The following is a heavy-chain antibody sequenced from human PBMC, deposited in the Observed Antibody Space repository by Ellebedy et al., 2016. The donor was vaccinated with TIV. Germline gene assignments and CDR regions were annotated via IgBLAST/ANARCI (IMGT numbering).Heavy chain of an antibody. CDR2: ISSSSSYI. CDR1: GFTFSSYS. CDR3: ARGALLTTDRFDY. V-gene: IGHV3-21*04. Sequence: GESLKISCAASGFTFSSYSMNWVRQAPGKGLEWVSSISSSSSYIYYADSVKGRFTISRDNAKNSLYLQMNSLRAEDTAVYYCARGALLTTDRFDYWGQGTLVTVSS. D-gene: IGHD1-1*01. J-gene: IGHJ4*02.